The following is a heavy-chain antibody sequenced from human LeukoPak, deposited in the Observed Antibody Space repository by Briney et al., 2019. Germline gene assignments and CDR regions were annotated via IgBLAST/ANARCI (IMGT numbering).Heavy chain of an antibody. Sequence: PSETLSLTCAVYGGSFSSYYWSWIRQPPGKGLEWIGYIYYSGSTTYNPSLKSRVTISVDTSKNQLSLKLSSVTAADTAVYYCARDRGELYDYWGQGTLVTVSS. V-gene: IGHV4-59*12. D-gene: IGHD4-23*01. CDR1: GGSFSSYY. CDR2: IYYSGST. J-gene: IGHJ4*02. CDR3: ARDRGELYDY.